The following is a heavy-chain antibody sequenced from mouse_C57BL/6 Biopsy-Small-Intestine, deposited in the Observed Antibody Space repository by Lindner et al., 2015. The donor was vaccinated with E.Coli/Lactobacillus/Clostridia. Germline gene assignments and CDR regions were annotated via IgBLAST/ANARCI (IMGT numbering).Heavy chain of an antibody. Sequence: VQLQESGPELVKPGASVKISCKASGYAFSSSWMNWVKQRPGKGLEWIGRIYPGDGDTNYNGKFKGKATLTVDKSSSTAYMELRSLTSEDSAVYYCARSSYYYGSSLDYWGQGTTLTVSS. CDR1: GYAFSSSW. D-gene: IGHD1-1*01. CDR3: ARSSYYYGSSLDY. J-gene: IGHJ2*01. V-gene: IGHV1-82*01. CDR2: IYPGDGDT.